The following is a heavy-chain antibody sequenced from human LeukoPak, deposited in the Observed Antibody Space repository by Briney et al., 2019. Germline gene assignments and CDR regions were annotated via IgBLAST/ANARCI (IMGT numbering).Heavy chain of an antibody. J-gene: IGHJ4*02. CDR3: ARLLHSGSWYLPTGYFDY. D-gene: IGHD6-13*01. CDR2: ISSSGSTI. Sequence: GGSLRLSCAASGFTFSDYYMSWIRQAPGKGLEWVSYISSSGSTIYYADSVKGRFTISRDNAKNSLYLQMNSLRAKDTAVYYCARLLHSGSWYLPTGYFDYWGQGTLVTVSS. V-gene: IGHV3-11*01. CDR1: GFTFSDYY.